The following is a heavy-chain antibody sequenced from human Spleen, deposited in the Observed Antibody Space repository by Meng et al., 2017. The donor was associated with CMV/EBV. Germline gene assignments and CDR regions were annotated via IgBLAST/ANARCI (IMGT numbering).Heavy chain of an antibody. V-gene: IGHV1-2*02. D-gene: IGHD3/OR15-3a*01. CDR3: ARDGPRVYYYYGMDV. CDR1: GYTFTSYG. CDR2: INPNSGGT. Sequence: ASVKVSCKASGYTFTSYGISWVRQAPGQGLEWMGWINPNSGGTNYAQKFQGRVTMTRDTSISTAYMELSRLRSDDTAVYYCARDGPRVYYYYGMDVWGQGTTVTVSS. J-gene: IGHJ6*02.